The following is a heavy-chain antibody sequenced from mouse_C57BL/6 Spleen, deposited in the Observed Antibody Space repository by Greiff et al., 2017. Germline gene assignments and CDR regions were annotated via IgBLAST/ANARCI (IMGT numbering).Heavy chain of an antibody. CDR3: ARRHFDV. CDR1: GFTFSSYT. V-gene: IGHV5-9*01. CDR2: ISGGGGNT. J-gene: IGHJ1*03. Sequence: EVQVVESGGGLVKPGGSLKLSCAASGFTFSSYTMSWVRQTPEKRLEWVATISGGGGNTYYPDSVKGRFTISRDNAKNTLYLQMSSLRSEDTALYYCARRHFDVWGTGTTVTVSS.